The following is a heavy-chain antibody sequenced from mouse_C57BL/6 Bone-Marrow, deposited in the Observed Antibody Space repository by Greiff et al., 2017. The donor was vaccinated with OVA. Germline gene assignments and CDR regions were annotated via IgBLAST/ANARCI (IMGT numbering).Heavy chain of an antibody. J-gene: IGHJ2*01. V-gene: IGHV1-80*01. CDR1: GYAFSSYW. Sequence: QVQLKESGAELVKPGASVKISCKASGYAFSSYWMNWVKQRPGKGLEWIGQIYPGDGDTNYNGKFKGKATLTADKSSSTAYMQLSSLTSEDSSVYFCARSHYGYYVNDYWGQGTTLTVSS. CDR2: IYPGDGDT. D-gene: IGHD2-3*01. CDR3: ARSHYGYYVNDY.